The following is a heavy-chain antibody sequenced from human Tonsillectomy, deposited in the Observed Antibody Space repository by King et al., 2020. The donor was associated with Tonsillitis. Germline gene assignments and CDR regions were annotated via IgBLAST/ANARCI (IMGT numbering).Heavy chain of an antibody. V-gene: IGHV4-30-4*07. Sequence: VQLQESGTGLVKPSQTLSLTCAVSGGSISSGGYSWSWIRQPPGKGLEWIGYIYYSGSTYYNPSLKSRVTISVDTSKNQFSLKLSSVTATDTAVYYCARVGKYYYDSSGYTPFDYWGQGTLVTVSS. CDR3: ARVGKYYYDSSGYTPFDY. D-gene: IGHD3-22*01. CDR2: IYYSGST. CDR1: GGSISSGGYS. J-gene: IGHJ4*02.